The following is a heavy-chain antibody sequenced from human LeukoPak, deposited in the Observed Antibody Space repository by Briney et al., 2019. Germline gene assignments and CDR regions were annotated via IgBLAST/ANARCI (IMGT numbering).Heavy chain of an antibody. D-gene: IGHD2-15*01. CDR1: GGSIRSSYYY. V-gene: IGHV4-39*07. J-gene: IGHJ4*02. Sequence: TSETLSLTCTVSGGSIRSSYYYWGWIRQPPGKGLEWIGSIYDSGSTYYNPSLKSRVTISVDTSKNQFSLKLSSVTAADTAVYYCARSRQDLYFDYWGQGTLVTVSS. CDR3: ARSRQDLYFDY. CDR2: IYDSGST.